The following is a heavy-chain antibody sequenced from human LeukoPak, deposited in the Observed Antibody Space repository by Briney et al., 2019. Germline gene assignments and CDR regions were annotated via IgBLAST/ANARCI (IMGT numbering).Heavy chain of an antibody. CDR1: GGSISSHC. V-gene: IGHV4-59*11. CDR3: ARSSPSWGYYYGMDV. D-gene: IGHD2-2*01. Sequence: SDTLSLTCTVSGGSISSHCWTWLRQPPGKGLEWIGYMDHSGSTNYNPSLKSRVTISVDTSKNQFSLKLSSVTAADTAVYYCARSSPSWGYYYGMDVWGQGTKVTVSS. CDR2: MDHSGST. J-gene: IGHJ6*02.